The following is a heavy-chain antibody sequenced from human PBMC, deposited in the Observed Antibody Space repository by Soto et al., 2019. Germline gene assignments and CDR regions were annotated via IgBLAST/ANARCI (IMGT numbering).Heavy chain of an antibody. D-gene: IGHD6-6*01. CDR2: VSGSVTRT. J-gene: IGHJ6*02. Sequence: EVHLLESGGGLEQPGGSLRLSCAASGFTFSDYAMSCVRQAPGKGLAWVASVSGSVTRTYYADSVEGRFTISRDDSRNVVYLQISSLRAEDTAVYYCAKSPSRAPYGMDVWGHGTTVTVSS. CDR1: GFTFSDYA. V-gene: IGHV3-23*01. CDR3: AKSPSRAPYGMDV.